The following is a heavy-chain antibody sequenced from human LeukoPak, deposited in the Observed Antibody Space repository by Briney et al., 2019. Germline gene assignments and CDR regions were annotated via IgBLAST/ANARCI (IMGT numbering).Heavy chain of an antibody. V-gene: IGHV1-69*13. Sequence: SVKVSCKASGGTFSSYAISWVRQAPGQGLEWMGGIIPIFGTANYAQKFQGRVTITADESTSTVYMELSSLRSEDTAVYYCARREHGGDNWFDPWGQGTLVTVSS. CDR2: IIPIFGTA. CDR1: GGTFSSYA. CDR3: ARREHGGDNWFDP. D-gene: IGHD3-10*01. J-gene: IGHJ5*02.